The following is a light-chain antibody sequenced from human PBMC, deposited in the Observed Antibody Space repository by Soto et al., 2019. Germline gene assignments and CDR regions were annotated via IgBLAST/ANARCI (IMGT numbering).Light chain of an antibody. CDR1: QSMSSY. Sequence: DIQMTQSPSSLSASVGDRVTITCRASQSMSSYLNWYQQKQGKAPKLLIYAASSLQSGVPSRFSGSGSGTDFTLTISSLHTEDFATYYCQQSYSTPRTFGQGPKVEIK. CDR2: AAS. CDR3: QQSYSTPRT. V-gene: IGKV1-39*01. J-gene: IGKJ1*01.